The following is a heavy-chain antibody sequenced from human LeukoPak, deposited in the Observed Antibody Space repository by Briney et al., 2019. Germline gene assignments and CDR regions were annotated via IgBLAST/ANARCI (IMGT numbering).Heavy chain of an antibody. CDR3: AKNGRVRRVVKDLFDY. V-gene: IGHV1-18*01. Sequence: MFQGRVTMTSDTSTGTAYLELRSLRSDDTAVYYCAKNGRVRRVVKDLFDYWGQGTLVTVSS. D-gene: IGHD3-10*01. J-gene: IGHJ4*02.